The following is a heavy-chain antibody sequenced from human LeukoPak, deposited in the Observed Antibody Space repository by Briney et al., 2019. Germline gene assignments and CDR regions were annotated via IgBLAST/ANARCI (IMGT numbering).Heavy chain of an antibody. CDR3: ARDATRGGDNDY. CDR1: GFTLTSYW. Sequence: GGSLRLSCAVSGFTLTSYWMSWVRQAPGKGLGWVANINEDGSYKCHADSVKGRLTISRDNAKNSLYLQMNSPRAEDTAVYYCARDATRGGDNDYWGQGTRVIVSS. J-gene: IGHJ4*02. D-gene: IGHD2-21*02. CDR2: INEDGSYK. V-gene: IGHV3-7*01.